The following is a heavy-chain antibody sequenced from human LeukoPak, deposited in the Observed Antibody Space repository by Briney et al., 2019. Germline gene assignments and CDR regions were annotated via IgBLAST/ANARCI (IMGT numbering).Heavy chain of an antibody. CDR1: GGTFSSYA. D-gene: IGHD6-13*01. J-gene: IGHJ6*03. Sequence: GSSVKVSCKASGGTFSSYAISWVRQAPGQGLEWMGGIIPIFGTANYAQKFQGRVTITADKSTSTAYMELSSLRSEDTAVYYCASSSSWTPTVYYYYYMDVWGKGTTVTVSS. CDR2: IIPIFGTA. CDR3: ASSSSWTPTVYYYYYMDV. V-gene: IGHV1-69*06.